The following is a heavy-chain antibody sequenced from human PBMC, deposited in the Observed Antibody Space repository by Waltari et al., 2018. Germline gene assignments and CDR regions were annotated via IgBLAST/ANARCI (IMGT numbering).Heavy chain of an antibody. CDR2: TYTAGST. J-gene: IGHJ4*02. CDR3: ATARDEQTAMVYFDH. V-gene: IGHV3-66*02. Sequence: EVQLVESGGGFVHPGGALRLSCAASGFAVRSTHRAGVRQAPGKGVELGAMTYTAGSTYYEGAVMGRFTISRDISKNTLHLQMNRLTTEDTATYYCATARDEQTAMVYFDHWGEGSLVSVSS. D-gene: IGHD5-18*01. CDR1: GFAVRSTH.